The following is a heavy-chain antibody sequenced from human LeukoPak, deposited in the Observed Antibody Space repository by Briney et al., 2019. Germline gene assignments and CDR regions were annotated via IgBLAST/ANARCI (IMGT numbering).Heavy chain of an antibody. D-gene: IGHD3-16*01. CDR1: GGTFSNYA. CDR3: ATGEVTYYSRWGFEI. Sequence: GASVKASCKASGGTFSNYAVSWVQQAPGQGLEWMGGIIPIFATADYPQKFQGRVTITTDESRTTAYLELRNLRSEDTAVYYCATGEVTYYSRWGFEIWGQGTMVTVSS. CDR2: IIPIFATA. V-gene: IGHV1-69*05. J-gene: IGHJ3*02.